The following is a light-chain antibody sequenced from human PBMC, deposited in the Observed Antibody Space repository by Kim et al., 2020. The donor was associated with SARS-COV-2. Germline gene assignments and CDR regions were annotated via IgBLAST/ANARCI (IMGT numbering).Light chain of an antibody. CDR1: NGSIASNF. CDR2: EDD. J-gene: IGLJ3*02. Sequence: GKTVTISCTRSNGSIASNFVQWYQQRPGSAHTTVIYEDDQRPSGVPGRFSGTVDSSSNSASLIISGLKTDDEADYYCQSYDSSIRVFGGGTQLTVL. V-gene: IGLV6-57*03. CDR3: QSYDSSIRV.